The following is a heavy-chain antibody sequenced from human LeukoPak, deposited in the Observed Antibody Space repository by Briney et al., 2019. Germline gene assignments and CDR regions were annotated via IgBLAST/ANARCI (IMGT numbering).Heavy chain of an antibody. Sequence: SETLSLTCLVSGGSISGSHWSWIRQPPGKGLEWIGYIHYTGSTDYNPSLRSRVTLSIDMSKNQFSLRLSSVTAADTAVYYCARDPPPERYFDLWGRGTLVTVSS. CDR3: ARDPPPERYFDL. CDR1: GGSISGSH. CDR2: IHYTGST. J-gene: IGHJ2*01. V-gene: IGHV4-59*01. D-gene: IGHD1-14*01.